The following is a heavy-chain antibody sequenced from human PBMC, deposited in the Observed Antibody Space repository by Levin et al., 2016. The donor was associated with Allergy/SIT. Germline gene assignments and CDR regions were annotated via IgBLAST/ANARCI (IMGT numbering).Heavy chain of an antibody. Sequence: ASVKVSCKASGYTFTGYYMHWVRQAPGQGLEWMGWINPNSGGTNYAQKFQGRVTMTRDTSITTAYMELSRLRSDDTAVYYCARGQSIAASYLPRYMDVWGKGTTVTVSS. CDR2: INPNSGGT. V-gene: IGHV1-2*02. D-gene: IGHD6-13*01. J-gene: IGHJ6*03. CDR1: GYTFTGYY. CDR3: ARGQSIAASYLPRYMDV.